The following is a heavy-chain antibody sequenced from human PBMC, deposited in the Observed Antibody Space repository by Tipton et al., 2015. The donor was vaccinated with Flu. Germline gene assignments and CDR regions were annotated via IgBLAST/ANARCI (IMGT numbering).Heavy chain of an antibody. CDR3: ARGDFHGSGGYSDF. J-gene: IGHJ4*02. Sequence: SLRLSCAASGFTFNNNWMHWIRQDPGKGLVWVSRIKGDGSTITYADSVKGRFTISRDNAKQTLYLQMDSLTADDAAVYYCARGDFHGSGGYSDFWGQGTLVTVSS. CDR1: GFTFNNNW. V-gene: IGHV3-74*03. CDR2: IKGDGSTI. D-gene: IGHD3-10*01.